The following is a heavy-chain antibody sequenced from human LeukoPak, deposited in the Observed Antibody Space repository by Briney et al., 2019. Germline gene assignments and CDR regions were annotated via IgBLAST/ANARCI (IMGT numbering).Heavy chain of an antibody. CDR3: AKDLGSGYVRGGYFDY. CDR1: GFSFTTYG. Sequence: GGSLRLSCAASGFSFTTYGMHWVRQAPGKGLEWVALIWYDGSNKYYADSVKDRFTISRDNSKNTLYLQMNSLRAEDTAVYYCAKDLGSGYVRGGYFDYWGQGTLVTVSS. CDR2: IWYDGSNK. J-gene: IGHJ4*02. D-gene: IGHD5-12*01. V-gene: IGHV3-33*06.